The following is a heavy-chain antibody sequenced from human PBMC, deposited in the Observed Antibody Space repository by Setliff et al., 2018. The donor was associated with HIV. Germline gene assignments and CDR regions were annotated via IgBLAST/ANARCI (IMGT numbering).Heavy chain of an antibody. D-gene: IGHD3-9*01. J-gene: IGHJ6*04. CDR2: IYYSGST. V-gene: IGHV4-59*12. Sequence: SETLSLTCTVSGGSISSYFWSWVRQPPGKGLEWIGYIYYSGSTNYNPSLKSRVTISVDTSNNHFSLKLRSVTAADTAVYYCARGGAFDWLFLDVWGKGTTVTVSS. CDR1: GGSISSYF. CDR3: ARGGAFDWLFLDV.